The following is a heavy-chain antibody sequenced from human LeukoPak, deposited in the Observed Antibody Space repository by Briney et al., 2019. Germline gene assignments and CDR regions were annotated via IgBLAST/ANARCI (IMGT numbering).Heavy chain of an antibody. D-gene: IGHD5-18*01. CDR2: IYYSGST. CDR1: GGSLTGFY. J-gene: IGHJ4*02. Sequence: SETLSLTCTLSGGSLTGFYWSWIRQPPGKGLEWIGYIYYSGSTSYNPSLKSRVTISVDTSKNQFSLRLSTATAADTAVYYCASHRSSYGFFDYWGRGTLVTVSS. V-gene: IGHV4-59*01. CDR3: ASHRSSYGFFDY.